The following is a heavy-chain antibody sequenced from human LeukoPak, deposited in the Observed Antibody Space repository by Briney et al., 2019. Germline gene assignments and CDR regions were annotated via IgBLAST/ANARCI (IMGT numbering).Heavy chain of an antibody. V-gene: IGHV3-23*01. CDR3: AKYGSGWALYYYYYMDV. J-gene: IGHJ6*03. Sequence: PGGSLRLSCAASGFTFSSYSMNWVRQAPGKGLEWVSGLSGSGSKTYYADSVKGRFTVSRDNSKNTLYLQMNSLRAEDTAVYYCAKYGSGWALYYYYYMDVWGKGTTVTVSS. CDR1: GFTFSSYS. CDR2: LSGSGSKT. D-gene: IGHD6-19*01.